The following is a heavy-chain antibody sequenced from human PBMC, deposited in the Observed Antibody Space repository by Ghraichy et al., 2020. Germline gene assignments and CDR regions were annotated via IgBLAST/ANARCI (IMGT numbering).Heavy chain of an antibody. J-gene: IGHJ6*02. CDR2: IYDSGSI. D-gene: IGHD3-16*01. CDR1: GGSISSYY. CDR3: ARRLGGLSYYYFMDV. V-gene: IGHV4-59*08. Sequence: SQTLSLTCTVSGGSISSYYWSWIRQAPGKGLEWIGHIYDSGSISYNPSLKSRVTLSVDTSKNQFSLKLSSVTAADTAVYYCARRLGGLSYYYFMDVWGQGTTFTFSS.